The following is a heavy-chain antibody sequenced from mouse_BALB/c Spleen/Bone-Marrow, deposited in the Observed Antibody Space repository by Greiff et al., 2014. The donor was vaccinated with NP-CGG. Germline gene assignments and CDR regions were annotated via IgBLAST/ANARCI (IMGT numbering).Heavy chain of an antibody. CDR2: IWAGEST. V-gene: IGHV2-9*02. CDR1: GFSLTSYG. Sequence: VKVVESGPGLVAPSQSLSITCTVSGFSLTSYGVHWARQPPGKGLEWLGAIWAGESTNYNSALMSRLSISKDNSKSQVFLKMNSLQTDDTAMYYCARSYWDGAMDYWGQGTSVTVSS. CDR3: ARSYWDGAMDY. D-gene: IGHD4-1*01. J-gene: IGHJ4*01.